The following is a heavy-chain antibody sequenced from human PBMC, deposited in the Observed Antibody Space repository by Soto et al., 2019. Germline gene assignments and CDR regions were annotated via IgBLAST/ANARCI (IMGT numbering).Heavy chain of an antibody. V-gene: IGHV3-33*01. CDR1: GFAFSSFG. Sequence: PGGSLRLSCVASGFAFSSFGMHWVRQAPGKGLEWVAVIWYDGNNKYYADSVKGRLTISRDNSMNTLFLQMNSLRDEDRAVYYCARDGGPPPNWNYVMRMDVWGQGTTVTVSS. J-gene: IGHJ6*02. CDR2: IWYDGNNK. CDR3: ARDGGPPPNWNYVMRMDV. D-gene: IGHD1-7*01.